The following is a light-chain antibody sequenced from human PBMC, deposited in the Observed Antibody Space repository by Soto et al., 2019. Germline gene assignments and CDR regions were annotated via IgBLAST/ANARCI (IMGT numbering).Light chain of an antibody. V-gene: IGKV3-20*01. J-gene: IGKJ1*01. CDR1: QSVSSSY. CDR3: QKYGGSPAGT. CDR2: GAS. Sequence: EIVLTQSPGTLSLSPGERATLSCRASQSVSSSYLAWYQQKPGQAPRLLIYGASSRATGIPDRFSGSGSCTDFTLTISRLEPEDFAVYYCQKYGGSPAGTFGQGTKVEIK.